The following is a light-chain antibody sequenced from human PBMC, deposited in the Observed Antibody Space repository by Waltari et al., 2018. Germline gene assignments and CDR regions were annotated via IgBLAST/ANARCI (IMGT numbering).Light chain of an antibody. J-gene: IGKJ4*01. Sequence: DIQMTQSPSPLSASVGDTIIIPCRASQSISNWLAWYQQKPGKAPKLLIYKVFTLETGVTSRFSGSGSGTVFTLTISSLQPDDFATYYCQQYNSYSLLTFGGGTKVEIE. CDR1: QSISNW. CDR3: QQYNSYSLLT. CDR2: KVF. V-gene: IGKV1-5*03.